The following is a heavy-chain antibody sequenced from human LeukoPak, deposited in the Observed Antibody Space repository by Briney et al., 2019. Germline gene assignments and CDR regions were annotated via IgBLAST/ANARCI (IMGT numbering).Heavy chain of an antibody. V-gene: IGHV3-53*01. CDR1: GFTVSSNY. D-gene: IGHD2-15*01. Sequence: GGSLRLSCAASGFTVSSNYMSWVRQAPGKGLEWVSVIFSGGSTYYADSVKGRFSISRDNSKNTLYLQMNSLRAEDTAVYYCARENDMGYCSGGRCYKGYNAMDVWGQGTTVTVSS. CDR2: IFSGGST. J-gene: IGHJ6*02. CDR3: ARENDMGYCSGGRCYKGYNAMDV.